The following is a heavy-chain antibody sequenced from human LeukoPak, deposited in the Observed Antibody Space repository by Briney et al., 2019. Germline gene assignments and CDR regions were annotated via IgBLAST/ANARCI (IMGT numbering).Heavy chain of an antibody. J-gene: IGHJ5*02. Sequence: SVKVSCKASVGTFSSYAISWVRQAPGQGLEWMGRIIPILGIANYAQKFQGRVTITADRSTSTAYMELSSLRSEDTAVYYCASSPPIAAAGNNWFDPWGQGTLVTVSS. D-gene: IGHD6-13*01. CDR2: IIPILGIA. V-gene: IGHV1-69*04. CDR1: VGTFSSYA. CDR3: ASSPPIAAAGNNWFDP.